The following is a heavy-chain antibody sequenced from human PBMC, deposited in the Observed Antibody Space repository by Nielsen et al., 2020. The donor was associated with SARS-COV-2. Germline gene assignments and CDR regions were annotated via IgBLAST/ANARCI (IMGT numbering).Heavy chain of an antibody. CDR2: IYYSGST. Sequence: SETLSLTCAVYGGSFSGYYWGWIRQPPGKGLEWIGSIYYSGSTNYNPSLKSRVTISVDTSKNQFSLKLSSVTAADTAVYYCARLSGYSSSWAAHYYYYGMDVWGQGTTVTVSS. D-gene: IGHD6-13*01. CDR1: GGSFSGYY. V-gene: IGHV4-34*01. CDR3: ARLSGYSSSWAAHYYYYGMDV. J-gene: IGHJ6*02.